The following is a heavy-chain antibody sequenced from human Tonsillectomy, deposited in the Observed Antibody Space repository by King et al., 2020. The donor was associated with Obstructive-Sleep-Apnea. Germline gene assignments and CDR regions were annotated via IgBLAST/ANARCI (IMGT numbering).Heavy chain of an antibody. J-gene: IGHJ6*02. V-gene: IGHV3-7*01. CDR3: ARGPFDMAV. Sequence: VQLVESGGGLVQPGGSLRLSCTSSVFTLSPYWMSWVRQAPGMGLVWVANIKYDGTEKYYADSVKGRFTISRDNAENSLYLQMNSLRAEDTAVYYCARGPFDMAVWGQGTTVTVSS. CDR1: VFTLSPYW. CDR2: IKYDGTEK.